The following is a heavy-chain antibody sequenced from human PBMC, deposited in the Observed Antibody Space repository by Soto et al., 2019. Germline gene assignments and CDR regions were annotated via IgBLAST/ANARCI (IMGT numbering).Heavy chain of an antibody. V-gene: IGHV4-39*01. D-gene: IGHD3-9*01. J-gene: IGHJ4*02. CDR1: GGSVSSSSYY. Sequence: SETLSLTCTVSGGSVSSSSYYWGWVRQPPGKGLEWIGSVYYSGSTYYNPSLESRVTISVDKSKNQFSLKLMSLSAADTAVYFCARLEGLATISYYFDFWGQGALVTVSS. CDR2: VYYSGST. CDR3: ARLEGLATISYYFDF.